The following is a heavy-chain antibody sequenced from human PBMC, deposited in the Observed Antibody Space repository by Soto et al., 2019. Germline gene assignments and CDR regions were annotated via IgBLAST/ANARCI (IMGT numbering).Heavy chain of an antibody. CDR2: IYHTGTT. CDR1: GYAISSGFY. Sequence: KPSETLSLTCDVSGYAISSGFYWAWIRQPPGKRLEWIGNIYHTGTTYYNPPLKSRVTMSVDTSKNQFSLRLSSVTAADTAVFYCARVRTVGMSGSPGDSWGQGTLVTVSS. J-gene: IGHJ4*02. CDR3: ARVRTVGMSGSPGDS. D-gene: IGHD3-10*01. V-gene: IGHV4-38-2*01.